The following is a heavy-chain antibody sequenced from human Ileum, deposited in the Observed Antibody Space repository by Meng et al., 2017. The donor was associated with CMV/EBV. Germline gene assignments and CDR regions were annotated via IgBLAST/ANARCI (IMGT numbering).Heavy chain of an antibody. J-gene: IGHJ4*02. V-gene: IGHV2-5*02. D-gene: IGHD1-26*01. Sequence: QPTLQESGHTLVNTAQTPPLTCRCSRFSPRASVKGGGWIRQPPGKALEWLALIYRGDDKRYSPSLNSRLTIAKDTSKNEVVLSLTNMGPIDTGTYYCAHFVGGYYPSRPDYWGQGTLVTVSS. CDR1: RFSPRASVKG. CDR2: IYRGDDK. CDR3: AHFVGGYYPSRPDY.